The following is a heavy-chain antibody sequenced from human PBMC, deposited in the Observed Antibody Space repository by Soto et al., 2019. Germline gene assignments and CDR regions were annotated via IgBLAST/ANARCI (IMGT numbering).Heavy chain of an antibody. CDR2: ISIDGSRK. V-gene: IGHV3-30*03. CDR3: TRGPTHGAFDI. Sequence: QVYLEESGGGVVQPGRSLRLSCVASGFSFSSSDMHWVRQAPGKGLEWVAHISIDGSRKYYADSVKGRFTVSRENSKHTRYLQINSLRPEEAALYYCTRGPTHGAFDIWGQGTMVTVSS. J-gene: IGHJ3*02. CDR1: GFSFSSSD.